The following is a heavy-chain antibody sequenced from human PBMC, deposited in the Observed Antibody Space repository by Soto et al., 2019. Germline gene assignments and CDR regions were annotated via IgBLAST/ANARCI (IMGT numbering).Heavy chain of an antibody. CDR3: ARNGQTYDYYFFDN. Sequence: QVQLVQSGAEVKKPGASVKVSCKASGYTLTHYYMHWVRQAPGQGPEWVGVINPSTLVTSYAQKFQGRVTMTRDTFTSTVYMELNSLISEDTAVSYFARNGQTYDYYFFDNWGQGTLVTFSS. V-gene: IGHV1-46*01. CDR1: GYTLTHYY. D-gene: IGHD5-12*01. J-gene: IGHJ4*02. CDR2: INPSTLVT.